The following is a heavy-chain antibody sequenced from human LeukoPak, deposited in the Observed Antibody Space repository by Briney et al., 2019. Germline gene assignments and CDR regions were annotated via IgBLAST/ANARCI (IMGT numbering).Heavy chain of an antibody. J-gene: IGHJ6*03. Sequence: GGSLRLSCTASGFSFGGYAMSWVRQAPGKGLEGLGFVKSKTYGETTEYAASVKGRFTISRDDSKGIAYLQMNSLKTEDTALYFCARCEGRNYYYYYMDVWGKGTTVTASS. CDR3: ARCEGRNYYYYYMDV. V-gene: IGHV3-49*04. CDR2: VKSKTYGETT. CDR1: GFSFGGYA.